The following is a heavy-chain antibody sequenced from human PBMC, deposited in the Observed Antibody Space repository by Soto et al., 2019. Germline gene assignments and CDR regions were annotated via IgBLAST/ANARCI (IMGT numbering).Heavy chain of an antibody. Sequence: QVLLVQSGAEVRKPGASVKVSCEASGYTFTSYDIYWVRQATGQGLEWMGWINPNTGNSGYAQKYQGRVTMTIDTSISTAHMELSSLRSEDTAVYYCARRAETNGWNGFGADKYYFDFWVQGTLVTVSS. D-gene: IGHD1-1*01. V-gene: IGHV1-8*01. CDR3: ARRAETNGWNGFGADKYYFDF. CDR2: INPNTGNS. CDR1: GYTFTSYD. J-gene: IGHJ4*02.